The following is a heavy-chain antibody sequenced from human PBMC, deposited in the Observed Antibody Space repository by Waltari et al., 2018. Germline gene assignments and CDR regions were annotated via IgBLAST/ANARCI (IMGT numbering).Heavy chain of an antibody. CDR1: GGSISSSSYY. J-gene: IGHJ4*02. Sequence: QLQLQESGPGLVTPSETLSLTCTVSGGSISSSSYYWGWIRPPPGKGLEWIGSIYYSGSTYYNPSLKSRVTISVDTSKNQFSLKLSSVTAADTAVYYCASGGYYDSTYWGQGTLVTVSS. CDR3: ASGGYYDSTY. CDR2: IYYSGST. V-gene: IGHV4-39*01. D-gene: IGHD3-22*01.